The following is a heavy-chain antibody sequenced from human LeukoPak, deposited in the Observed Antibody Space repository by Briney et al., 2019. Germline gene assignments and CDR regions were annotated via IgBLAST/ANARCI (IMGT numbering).Heavy chain of an antibody. CDR1: GGTFSSYA. CDR2: IIPIFGTA. CDR3: TILPSDYDSSPWGAFDI. V-gene: IGHV1-69*13. J-gene: IGHJ3*02. Sequence: ASVKVSCKASGGTFSSYAISWVRQAPGQGLEWMGGIIPIFGTANYAQKFQGRVTITADESTSTAYMELSSLRSEDTAVYYCTILPSDYDSSPWGAFDIWGQGTMVTVSS. D-gene: IGHD3-22*01.